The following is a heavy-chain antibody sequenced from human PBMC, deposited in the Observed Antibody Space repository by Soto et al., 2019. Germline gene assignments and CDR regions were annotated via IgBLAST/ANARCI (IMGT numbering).Heavy chain of an antibody. CDR1: GGSISSSSYY. D-gene: IGHD2-15*01. CDR2: IYYSGST. CDR3: ARPLGVVAATSDNWFDP. Sequence: KPSETLSLTCTVSGGSISSSSYYWGWIRQPPGKGLEWIGSIYYSGSTYYNPSLKSRVTISVDTSKNQFSLKLSSVTAADTAVYYCARPLGVVAATSDNWFDPWGQGTLVTVSS. J-gene: IGHJ5*02. V-gene: IGHV4-39*01.